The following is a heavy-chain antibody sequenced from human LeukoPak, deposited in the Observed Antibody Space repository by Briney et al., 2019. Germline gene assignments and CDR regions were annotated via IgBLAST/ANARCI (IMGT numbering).Heavy chain of an antibody. CDR3: ARGRGSSWYYFDS. V-gene: IGHV4-4*07. Sequence: SSETLSLTCTVSGGSISSYYWSWVRQPAGKGLEWIGRIYASGNTNYNPSLKGRVTMTVDTSKNQFSLNLSSVTAADPAVYYWARGRGSSWYYFDSWGQGTLVTVSS. CDR1: GGSISSYY. CDR2: IYASGNT. J-gene: IGHJ4*02. D-gene: IGHD6-13*01.